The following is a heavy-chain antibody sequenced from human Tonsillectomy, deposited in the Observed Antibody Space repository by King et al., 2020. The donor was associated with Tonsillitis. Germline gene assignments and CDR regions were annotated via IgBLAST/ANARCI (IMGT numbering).Heavy chain of an antibody. CDR2: VYYSGST. CDR3: ARDGRHQLVHDVFDI. CDR1: GGSLSIDY. D-gene: IGHD6-13*01. V-gene: IGHV4-59*01. Sequence: QLQESGPGLVKPSETLSLTCTVSGGSLSIDYWSWIRQPPGKGLEWIGYVYYSGSTNYNASLKSRVTISVDTSTNQFSLKLYSVTAADTDVYYLARDGRHQLVHDVFDIWGQGAMVTVSS. J-gene: IGHJ3*02.